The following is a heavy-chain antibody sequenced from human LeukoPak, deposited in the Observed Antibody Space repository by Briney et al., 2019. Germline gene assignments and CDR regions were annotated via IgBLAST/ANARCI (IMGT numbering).Heavy chain of an antibody. CDR2: ISGSSNT. CDR3: AKLKNILLWFGEF. CDR1: GFTFSNYA. Sequence: PGGSLRLSCAGSGFTFSNYAMSWVRQAPGKGLEWVSAISGSSNTYFADSVKGRFTISRDNSKNTLYLQMNSLRAEGTAVYYCAKLKNILLWFGEFWGQGTVVTVSS. J-gene: IGHJ3*01. D-gene: IGHD3-10*01. V-gene: IGHV3-23*01.